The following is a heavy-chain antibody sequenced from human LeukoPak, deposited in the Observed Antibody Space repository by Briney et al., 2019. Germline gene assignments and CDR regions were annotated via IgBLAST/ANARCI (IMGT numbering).Heavy chain of an antibody. CDR3: AKRIQSAMAMGY. V-gene: IGHV3-30*04. CDR2: ISYDGSNK. J-gene: IGHJ4*02. Sequence: HPGGSLRLSCAASGFTFSSYAMHWVRQAPGKGLEWVAVISYDGSNKYYADSVKGRFTISRDNSKNTMYLQMNSLRAEDTAVYYCAKRIQSAMAMGYWGQGTLVTVSS. D-gene: IGHD5-18*01. CDR1: GFTFSSYA.